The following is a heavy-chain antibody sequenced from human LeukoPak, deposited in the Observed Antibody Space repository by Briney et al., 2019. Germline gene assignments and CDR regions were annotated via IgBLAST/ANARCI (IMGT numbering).Heavy chain of an antibody. V-gene: IGHV1-8*03. CDR2: MNPNSGNT. CDR1: GGTFSSYD. CDR3: ARYYYGSGSYYHFDY. D-gene: IGHD3-10*01. J-gene: IGHJ4*02. Sequence: ASVKVSCKASGGTFSSYDINWVRQATGQGLEWMGWMNPNSGNTGYAQKFQGRVTITRNTSISTAYMELSSLRSEDTAVYYCARYYYGSGSYYHFDYWGQGTLVTVSS.